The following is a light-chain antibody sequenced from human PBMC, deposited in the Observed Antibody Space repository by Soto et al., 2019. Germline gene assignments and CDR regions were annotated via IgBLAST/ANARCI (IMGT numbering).Light chain of an antibody. Sequence: DIQLTQSPSFLSASVGDRVTITCRASQGISSYLAWYQQKPGKAPKLLIYAASTLQSGVPSTFSGSGSGTEFTLTISSLQPEDFATYYCLQPKSYPRTFGQGTKVEVK. CDR2: AAS. CDR1: QGISSY. CDR3: LQPKSYPRT. V-gene: IGKV1-9*01. J-gene: IGKJ1*01.